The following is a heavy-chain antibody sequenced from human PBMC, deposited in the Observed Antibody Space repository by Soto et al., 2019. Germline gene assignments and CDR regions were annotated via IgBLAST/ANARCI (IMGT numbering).Heavy chain of an antibody. V-gene: IGHV4-31*03. D-gene: IGHD3-22*01. J-gene: IGHJ4*02. CDR3: ARAPLTTYSDSSGYYYGGNAFDY. Sequence: PSETLSLTCTVSGGSISSGRYYWSWIRQHPGKGLEWIGYIYYSGSTYYNPSLKSRVTISVDTSKNQFSLKLSSVTAADTAVYYCARAPLTTYSDSSGYYYGGNAFDYWGQGTLVTVSS. CDR1: GGSISSGRYY. CDR2: IYYSGST.